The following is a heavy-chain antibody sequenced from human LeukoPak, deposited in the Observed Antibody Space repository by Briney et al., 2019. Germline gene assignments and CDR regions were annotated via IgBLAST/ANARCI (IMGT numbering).Heavy chain of an antibody. CDR1: GFTFSSYG. CDR2: IWYDGSIQ. V-gene: IGHV3-33*01. D-gene: IGHD2-15*01. Sequence: PGGSLRLSCAASGFTFSSYGMHWVRQAPGKGLEWVAAIWYDGSIQYYAASVKGRFTISRDNSKNTLYLQMDSLRAEDTAVYYCARAGYCSGGSCYGSDYWGQGTLVSVSS. J-gene: IGHJ4*02. CDR3: ARAGYCSGGSCYGSDY.